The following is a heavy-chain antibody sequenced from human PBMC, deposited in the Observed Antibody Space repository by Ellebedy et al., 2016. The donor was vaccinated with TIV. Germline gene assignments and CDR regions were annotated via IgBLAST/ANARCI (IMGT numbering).Heavy chain of an antibody. D-gene: IGHD2-2*01. Sequence: GGSLRLSXAASGFTFISYWMHWVRQAPGKGLVWVSRINSDGSITNYADSVKGRFTISRDNAKNTLYLQMNSLRAEDTAVYYCARGLVVVPAAMRYWGQGTLVTVSS. J-gene: IGHJ4*02. CDR3: ARGLVVVPAAMRY. V-gene: IGHV3-74*01. CDR1: GFTFISYW. CDR2: INSDGSIT.